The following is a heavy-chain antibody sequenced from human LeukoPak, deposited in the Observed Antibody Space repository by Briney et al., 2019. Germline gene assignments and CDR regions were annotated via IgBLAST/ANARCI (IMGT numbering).Heavy chain of an antibody. D-gene: IGHD3-10*01. V-gene: IGHV1-18*01. CDR1: GYTFTSYG. Sequence: ASVKVCCKASGYTFTSYGISWVRQAPGQGLEWMGWISAYNGNTNYAQKLQGRVTMTTDTSTSTAYMELRSLRSDDTAVYYCASGSWGSGSYPLDYWGEGTLLTVSS. J-gene: IGHJ4*02. CDR3: ASGSWGSGSYPLDY. CDR2: ISAYNGNT.